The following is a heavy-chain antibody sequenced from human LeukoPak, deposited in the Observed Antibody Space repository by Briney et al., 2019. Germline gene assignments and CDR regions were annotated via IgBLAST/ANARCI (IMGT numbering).Heavy chain of an antibody. V-gene: IGHV3-7*01. Sequence: GGSLRLPCAASGFTFSNYWMVWFRQAPGKGLEWLGNIRQDGEEKNYLDSVKGRFTFSRDNAKNSLYLQMDSLRAEDTAVYYCAGGTLAAPGADYWGQGTLVRVSS. CDR2: IRQDGEEK. CDR1: GFTFSNYW. CDR3: AGGTLAAPGADY. J-gene: IGHJ4*02. D-gene: IGHD6-13*01.